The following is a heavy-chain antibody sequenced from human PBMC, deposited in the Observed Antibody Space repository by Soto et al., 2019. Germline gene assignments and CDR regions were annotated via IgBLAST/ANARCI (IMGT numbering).Heavy chain of an antibody. CDR2: ISSSSSYI. Sequence: GGSLRLSCAASGFTFSSYSMNWVRQAPGKGLEWVSSISSSSSYIYYADSVKGRFTISRDNAKNSLYLQMNSLGAEDTAVYYCARDLQGWGYCSGGSCYSGVYYGMDVWGQGTTVTVSS. D-gene: IGHD2-15*01. V-gene: IGHV3-21*01. J-gene: IGHJ6*02. CDR1: GFTFSSYS. CDR3: ARDLQGWGYCSGGSCYSGVYYGMDV.